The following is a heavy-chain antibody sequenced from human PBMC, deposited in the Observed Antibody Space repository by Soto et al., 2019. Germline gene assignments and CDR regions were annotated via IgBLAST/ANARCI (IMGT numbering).Heavy chain of an antibody. V-gene: IGHV4-59*01. D-gene: IGHD1-26*01. CDR1: GGSISSYY. CDR2: IYYSGST. CDR3: ARAYSGSYWFDP. Sequence: PSETLSLTCTVSGGSISSYYWSWIRPPPGKGLEWIGYIYYSGSTNYNPSLKSRVTISVDTSKNQFSLKLSSVTAADTAVYYCARAYSGSYWFDPWGQGTLVTVSS. J-gene: IGHJ5*02.